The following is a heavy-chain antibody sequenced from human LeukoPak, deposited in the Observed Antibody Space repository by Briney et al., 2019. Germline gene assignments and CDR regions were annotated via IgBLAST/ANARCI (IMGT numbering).Heavy chain of an antibody. V-gene: IGHV4-39*01. D-gene: IGHD3-3*01. Sequence: PSETLSLTCTVSGGSISSSSYYWGWIRQPPGKGLEWIGSIYYSGSTYYNPSLKSRVTISVDTSKNQFSLKLSSVTAADTAVYYCARHGWDLEWLLYYFDYWGQGTLVTVSS. J-gene: IGHJ4*02. CDR1: GGSISSSSYY. CDR2: IYYSGST. CDR3: ARHGWDLEWLLYYFDY.